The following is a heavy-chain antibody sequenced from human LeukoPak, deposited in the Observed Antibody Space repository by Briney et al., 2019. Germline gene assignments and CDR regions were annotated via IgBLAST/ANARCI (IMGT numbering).Heavy chain of an antibody. CDR2: TYYRSKWFS. D-gene: IGHD2-2*01. CDR3: ARGPAVLDP. V-gene: IGHV6-1*01. J-gene: IGHJ5*02. Sequence: SQTLSLTCAISGDSVSSNSAAWNWIRQSPSRGLEWLGRTYYRSKWFSANAVSVKSRIIINPDTSKNRFSLQLNSVTPEDTAVYYCARGPAVLDPWGQGTLVTVSS. CDR1: GDSVSSNSAA.